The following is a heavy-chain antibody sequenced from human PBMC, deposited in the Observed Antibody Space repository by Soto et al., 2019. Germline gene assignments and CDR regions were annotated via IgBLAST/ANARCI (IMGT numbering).Heavy chain of an antibody. J-gene: IGHJ4*02. CDR3: TRDPTTSIVTDY. V-gene: IGHV3-66*01. Sequence: PGGSLRLSCAASGITVITNYFSWVRQAPGQGLEWVSGIYSDGSTHYADSVKGRFTISRDNSKNTLSLQMNTLRAEDTGVYYCTRDPTTSIVTDYWGQGTLVTVS. D-gene: IGHD2-21*01. CDR1: GITVITNY. CDR2: IYSDGST.